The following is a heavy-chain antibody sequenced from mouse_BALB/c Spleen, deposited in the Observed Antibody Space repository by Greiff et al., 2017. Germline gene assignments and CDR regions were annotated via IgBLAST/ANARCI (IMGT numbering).Heavy chain of an antibody. CDR1: GFTFSSYG. D-gene: IGHD1-1*01. CDR2: ISSGGSYT. Sequence: EVQGVESGGDLVKPGGSLKLSCAASGFTFSSYGMSWVRQTPDKRLEWVATISSGGSYTYYPDSVKGRFTISRDNAKNTLYLQMSSLKSEDTAMYYCARIYYYGSSFDYWGQGTTLTVSS. CDR3: ARIYYYGSSFDY. J-gene: IGHJ2*01. V-gene: IGHV5-6*01.